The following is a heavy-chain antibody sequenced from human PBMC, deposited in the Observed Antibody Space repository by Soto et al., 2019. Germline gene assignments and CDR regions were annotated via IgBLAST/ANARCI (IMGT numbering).Heavy chain of an antibody. D-gene: IGHD6-13*01. V-gene: IGHV1-18*01. CDR2: ISAYNGNT. CDR1: GYSFTNNG. J-gene: IGHJ5*02. CDR3: ARVSYSGNWFVHSVAGPNWFDP. Sequence: ASVKVSCKASGYSFTNNGITWVRQAPGQGLEWMGWISAYNGNTNYVKKFQGRVTMTTDTSTSTASMELRSLRSDDTAVYYCARVSYSGNWFVHSVAGPNWFDPWGQGTLVTVSS.